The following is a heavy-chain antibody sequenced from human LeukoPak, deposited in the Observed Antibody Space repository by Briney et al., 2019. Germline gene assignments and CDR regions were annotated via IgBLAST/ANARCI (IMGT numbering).Heavy chain of an antibody. CDR3: ARHSTRHSSDAFVN. CDR2: IYAGDSDT. D-gene: IGHD6-6*01. V-gene: IGHV5-51*01. Sequence: GESLNICWTSSGYFIRNYWFGGVRQMPGKGLEWMGIIYAGDSDTRYRPSFEGQVTMSVDQSTTTAYLKWNRLKASDSAIYYCARHSTRHSSDAFVNWGQGTLVIVSS. CDR1: GYFIRNYW. J-gene: IGHJ3*02.